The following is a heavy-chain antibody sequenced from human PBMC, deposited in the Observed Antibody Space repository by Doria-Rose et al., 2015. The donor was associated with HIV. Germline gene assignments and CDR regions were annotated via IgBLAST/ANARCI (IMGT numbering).Heavy chain of an antibody. Sequence: QITFKESGPVLAKPTETLTLTCTVSGVSLSSPGMGVSWIRQPPGKALEWLANIFSDDERSYKTSLKSRLTISRGTSKSQVVLTMTDMDPVDTATYYCARIKSSRWYHKYYFDFWGQGTLVIVSA. CDR1: GVSLSSPGMG. CDR2: IFSDDER. J-gene: IGHJ4*02. V-gene: IGHV2-26*01. D-gene: IGHD6-13*01. CDR3: ARIKSSRWYHKYYFDF.